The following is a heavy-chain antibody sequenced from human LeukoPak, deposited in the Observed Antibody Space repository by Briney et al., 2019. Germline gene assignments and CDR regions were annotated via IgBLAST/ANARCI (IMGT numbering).Heavy chain of an antibody. Sequence: GGSLRLSCAASGFTFDDYAMPWVRQAPGKGLEWVSGISWYSGSIGYADSVKGRFTISRDNAKNSLYLQMNSLRAEDTALYYCAKDSSSGWYYTYYFDYWGQGTLVTVSS. CDR3: AKDSSSGWYYTYYFDY. D-gene: IGHD6-19*01. V-gene: IGHV3-9*01. CDR2: ISWYSGSI. CDR1: GFTFDDYA. J-gene: IGHJ4*02.